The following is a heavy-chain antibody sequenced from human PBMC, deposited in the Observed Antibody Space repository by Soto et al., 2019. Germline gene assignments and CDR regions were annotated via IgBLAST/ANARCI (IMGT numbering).Heavy chain of an antibody. D-gene: IGHD3-16*01. CDR1: GYTLTSYD. J-gene: IGHJ6*02. CDR3: ARERSYGMDV. V-gene: IGHV1-8*01. CDR2: MNPNSGNT. Sequence: QVQLVQSGAEVKKPGASVKVSCKASGYTLTSYDINWVRQATGKGLEWMGWMNPNSGNTVYAQKFQGRVTMTRNTSVSTAYMELSSLRSEDTAGYYCARERSYGMDVWGQGTTVTVSS.